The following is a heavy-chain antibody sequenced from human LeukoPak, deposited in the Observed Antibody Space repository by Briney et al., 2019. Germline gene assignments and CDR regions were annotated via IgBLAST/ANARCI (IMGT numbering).Heavy chain of an antibody. CDR2: ISYDGSNK. Sequence: GGSLRLSCAASGFTVSNNYLSWVRQAPGKGLEWVAVISYDGSNKYYADSVKGRFTISRDNSKNTLYLQMNSLRAEDTAVYYCAKDLDGSGSYDFDYGMDVWGQGTTVTVSS. V-gene: IGHV3-30*18. J-gene: IGHJ6*02. CDR1: GFTVSNNY. CDR3: AKDLDGSGSYDFDYGMDV. D-gene: IGHD3-10*01.